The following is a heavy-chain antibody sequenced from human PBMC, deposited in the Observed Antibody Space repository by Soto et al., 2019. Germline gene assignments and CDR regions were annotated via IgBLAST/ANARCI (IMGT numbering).Heavy chain of an antibody. D-gene: IGHD5-18*01. CDR2: IIPIFGTA. CDR1: GGTFSSYA. J-gene: IGHJ2*01. Sequence: QVQLVQSGAEVKKPGSSVKVSCKASGGTFSSYAISWVRQAPGQGLEWMGGIIPIFGTANYAQKFQGRVTITADESTSTAYIELSSRRSEDTAVYYCARYGNSYGYWYFDLWGRGTLVTVSS. CDR3: ARYGNSYGYWYFDL. V-gene: IGHV1-69*12.